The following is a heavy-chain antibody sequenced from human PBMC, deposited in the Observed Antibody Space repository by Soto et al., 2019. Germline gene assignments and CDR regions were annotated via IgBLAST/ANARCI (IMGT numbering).Heavy chain of an antibody. CDR2: ISAYNGNT. Sequence: QVQLVQSGAEVKKPGASVKVSCKASGYTFSSYHISWVRQAPGQGLEWMGWISAYNGNTNYAQKLQGRVTMTTDTSTGTGYMELRSLRADDTALYDCARDGPPTDSWGQGTLVTVSS. CDR1: GYTFSSYH. J-gene: IGHJ5*01. V-gene: IGHV1-18*01. CDR3: ARDGPPTDS.